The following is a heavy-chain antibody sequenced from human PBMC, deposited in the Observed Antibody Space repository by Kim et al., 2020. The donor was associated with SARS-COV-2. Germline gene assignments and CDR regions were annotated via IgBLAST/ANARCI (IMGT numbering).Heavy chain of an antibody. V-gene: IGHV4-34*01. D-gene: IGHD6-13*01. CDR3: ARGGDYSSWYGGKDWIDP. CDR2: INHSGST. J-gene: IGHJ5*02. CDR1: GGSFSGYY. Sequence: SETLSLTCAVYGGSFSGYYWSWIRQPPGKGLEWIGEINHSGSTNYNPSLKSRVTISVDTSKNQFSLKLSSVTAAETAVYYCARGGDYSSWYGGKDWIDP.